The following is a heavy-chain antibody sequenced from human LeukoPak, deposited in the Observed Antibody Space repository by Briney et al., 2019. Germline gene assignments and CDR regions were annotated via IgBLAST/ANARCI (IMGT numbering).Heavy chain of an antibody. J-gene: IGHJ3*02. V-gene: IGHV4-31*11. CDR1: GGSFSGYY. CDR3: ARDKGDRADAFDI. D-gene: IGHD1-14*01. CDR2: IYYSGST. Sequence: SETLSLTCAVYGGSFSGYYWSWIRQHPGKGLEWIGYIYYSGSTYYNPSLKSRVTISVDTSKNQFSLKLSSVTAADAAVYYCARDKGDRADAFDIWGQGTMVTVSS.